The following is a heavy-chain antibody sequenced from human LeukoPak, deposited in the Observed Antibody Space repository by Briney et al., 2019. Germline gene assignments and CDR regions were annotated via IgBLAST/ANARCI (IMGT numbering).Heavy chain of an antibody. CDR3: ARSRCSSTSCYWFDP. CDR2: INPSGGST. V-gene: IGHV1-46*01. D-gene: IGHD2-2*01. CDR1: GYTFTSYY. Sequence: ASVTVSCTASGYTFTSYYMHWVRQAPGQGLEWMGIINPSGGSTSYAQKFQGSVTMTRDTSTSTVYMELSSLRSEDTAVYYCARSRCSSTSCYWFDPWGQGTLVTVSS. J-gene: IGHJ5*02.